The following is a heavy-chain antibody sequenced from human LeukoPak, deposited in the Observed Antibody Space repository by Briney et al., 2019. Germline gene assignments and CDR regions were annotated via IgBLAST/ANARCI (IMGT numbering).Heavy chain of an antibody. V-gene: IGHV4-4*07. D-gene: IGHD3-22*01. J-gene: IGHJ6*03. CDR1: GGSISRYY. CDR2: IYTSGST. Sequence: SETLSLTCPVSGGSISRYYWRWLRQPAGKGLAGIGRIYTSGSTNYNPSLKSRVTMSVDTSKNQFSLKLSSVTAADTAVYYCARGYDSSGYYSLGYYYMDVWGKGTTVTVSS. CDR3: ARGYDSSGYYSLGYYYMDV.